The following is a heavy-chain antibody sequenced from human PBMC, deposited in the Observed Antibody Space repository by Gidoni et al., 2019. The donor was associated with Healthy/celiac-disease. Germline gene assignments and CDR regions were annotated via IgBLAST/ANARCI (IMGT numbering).Heavy chain of an antibody. Sequence: QLQLQESGPGLVKPSETLSLTCTVSGGSISSSSYYWGWIRQPPGKGLEWIGSIYYSGSTYYNPSLKSRVTISVDTSKNQFSLKLSSVTAADTAVYYCARHVRVVVTYYFDYWGQGTLVTVSS. V-gene: IGHV4-39*01. CDR1: GGSISSSSYY. CDR3: ARHVRVVVTYYFDY. D-gene: IGHD3-22*01. J-gene: IGHJ4*02. CDR2: IYYSGST.